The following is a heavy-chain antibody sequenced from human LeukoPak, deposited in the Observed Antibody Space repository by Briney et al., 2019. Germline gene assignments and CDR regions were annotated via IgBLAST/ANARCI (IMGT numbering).Heavy chain of an antibody. CDR3: AKDSLMRLFEY. CDR2: ISNDGNNK. V-gene: IGHV3-30*18. D-gene: IGHD2-8*01. CDR1: GFIFSSCG. Sequence: PGRSLRLSCAASGFIFSSCGMYWVRQAPGKGLEWVAVISNDGNNKEYADSVKGRFTISRDNSKNTLYLQMNSLRADDTAVYHCAKDSLMRLFEYWGQGTLVTVSS. J-gene: IGHJ4*02.